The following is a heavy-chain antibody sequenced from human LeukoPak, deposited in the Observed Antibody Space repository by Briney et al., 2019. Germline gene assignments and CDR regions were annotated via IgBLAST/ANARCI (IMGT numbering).Heavy chain of an antibody. V-gene: IGHV4-39*07. D-gene: IGHD6-13*01. CDR1: GGSISGSSYY. CDR3: ARGRVSLDY. Sequence: SETLSLTCTVSGGSISGSSYYWGWIRQPPGKGLEWIGSIYYSGSTYYNPSLKSRVTISVDTSKNQFSLKLSSVTAADTAVYYCARGRVSLDYWGQGTLVTVSS. CDR2: IYYSGST. J-gene: IGHJ4*02.